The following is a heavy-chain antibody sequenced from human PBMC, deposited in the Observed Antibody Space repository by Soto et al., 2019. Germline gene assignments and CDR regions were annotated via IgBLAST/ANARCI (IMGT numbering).Heavy chain of an antibody. J-gene: IGHJ1*01. CDR1: GYSFTSYW. CDR3: ARGTAAGRLRAEYFQH. D-gene: IGHD6-13*01. Sequence: GESLKIACKGSGYSFTSYWIGWVRQMPGKGLEWMGIIYPGDSDTRYSPSFQGQVTISADKSISTAYLQWSSLKASDTAVYYCARGTAAGRLRAEYFQHWGQGTLVTVSS. V-gene: IGHV5-51*01. CDR2: IYPGDSDT.